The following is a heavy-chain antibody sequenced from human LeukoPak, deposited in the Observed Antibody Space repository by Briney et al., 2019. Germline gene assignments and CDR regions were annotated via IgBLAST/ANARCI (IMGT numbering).Heavy chain of an antibody. J-gene: IGHJ4*02. D-gene: IGHD3-10*01. CDR1: GGSISSYY. V-gene: IGHV3-53*01. CDR3: ARGDSNHYGSGSYRGHWDY. CDR2: IYSGGST. Sequence: ETLSLTCTVSGGSISSYYWSWVRQAPGKGLEWVSVIYSGGSTYYADSVKGRFTISRDNSKNTLYLQMNSLRAEDTAVYYCARGDSNHYGSGSYRGHWDYWGQGTLVTVSS.